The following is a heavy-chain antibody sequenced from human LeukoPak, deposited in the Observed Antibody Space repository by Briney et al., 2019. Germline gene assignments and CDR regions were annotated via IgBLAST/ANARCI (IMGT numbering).Heavy chain of an antibody. Sequence: GGSLRLSRAASGFTFSDHYMSWIRQAPGKGLEWVSYISSSSSFTNYADSVKGRFTISRDNAKTSLYLQMNSLRAEDTAVYYCARDRYSSSWFDIWGQGTKVTVSS. CDR3: ARDRYSSSWFDI. V-gene: IGHV3-11*05. J-gene: IGHJ3*02. CDR2: ISSSSSFT. D-gene: IGHD6-13*01. CDR1: GFTFSDHY.